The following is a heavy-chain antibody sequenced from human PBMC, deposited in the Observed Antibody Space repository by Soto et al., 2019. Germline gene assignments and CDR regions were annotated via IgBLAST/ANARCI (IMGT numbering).Heavy chain of an antibody. Sequence: QVQLQESGPGLVKPSETLSLTCTVSGGSISSYYWSWIRQPPGKGLEWIGYIYYSGSTNYNPSLKSRVTISVDTSKNQFSLKLSSVTAADTAVYYCAILWRPGYELDYWGQGTLVTVSS. CDR1: GGSISSYY. CDR2: IYYSGST. D-gene: IGHD2-2*01. CDR3: AILWRPGYELDY. J-gene: IGHJ4*02. V-gene: IGHV4-59*01.